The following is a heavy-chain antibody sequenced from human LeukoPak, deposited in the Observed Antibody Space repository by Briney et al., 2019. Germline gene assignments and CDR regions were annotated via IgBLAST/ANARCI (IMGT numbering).Heavy chain of an antibody. Sequence: SGTLSLTCAVSGGSISSSNWWSWVRQPPGKGLEWIGEIYHSGSTNYNPSLKSRVTISVDKSKNQFSLKLSSVTAADTAVYYCARDSFGSTTFGRFDPWGQGTLVTVSS. V-gene: IGHV4-4*02. D-gene: IGHD2-2*01. CDR3: ARDSFGSTTFGRFDP. J-gene: IGHJ5*02. CDR2: IYHSGST. CDR1: GGSISSSNW.